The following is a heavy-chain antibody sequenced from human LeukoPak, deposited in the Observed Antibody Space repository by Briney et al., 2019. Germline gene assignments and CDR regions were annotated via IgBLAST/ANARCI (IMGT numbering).Heavy chain of an antibody. V-gene: IGHV3-21*01. D-gene: IGHD6-13*01. Sequence: GGSLRLSCAAAGFTFNSYWMSWVRQAPGKGLEWVSSISSSSSYIYYADSVKGRFTISRDNAKNSLYLQMNSLRAEDTAVYYCARDAAAGTGYWGQGTLVTVSS. J-gene: IGHJ4*02. CDR3: ARDAAAGTGY. CDR1: GFTFNSYW. CDR2: ISSSSSYI.